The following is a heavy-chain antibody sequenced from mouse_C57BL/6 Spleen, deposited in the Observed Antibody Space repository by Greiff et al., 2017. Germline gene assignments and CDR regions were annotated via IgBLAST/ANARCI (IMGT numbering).Heavy chain of an antibody. CDR2: IYPGDGDT. J-gene: IGHJ2*01. CDR3: ARLGYDYAHFDY. CDR1: GYAFSSSW. D-gene: IGHD2-4*01. V-gene: IGHV1-82*01. Sequence: QVQLKESGPELVKPGASVKISCKASGYAFSSSWMNWVKQRPGKGLEWIGRIYPGDGDTNYNGKFKGKATLTADKSSSTAYMQLSSLTSEDSAVYFCARLGYDYAHFDYWGQGTTLTVSS.